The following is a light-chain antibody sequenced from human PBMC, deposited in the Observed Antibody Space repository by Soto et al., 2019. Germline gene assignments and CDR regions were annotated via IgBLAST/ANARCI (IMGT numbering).Light chain of an antibody. Sequence: EIVLTQSPGTLSLSPGERATLSCRASQSVRSNYLAWYQQKPGQAPRLLIYGASSRATGIPDRFSGSGSGTDFTLTISRLEPEDFAVYYCQQSETFGQGTRWISN. V-gene: IGKV3-20*01. CDR3: QQSET. CDR2: GAS. J-gene: IGKJ1*01. CDR1: QSVRSNY.